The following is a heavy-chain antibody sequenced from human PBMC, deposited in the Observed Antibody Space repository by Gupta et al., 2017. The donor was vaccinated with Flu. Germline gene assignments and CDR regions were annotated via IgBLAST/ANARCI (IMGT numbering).Heavy chain of an antibody. J-gene: IGHJ5*02. Sequence: WVRQAPGKGLEWVSAISGSGGSTYYADSVKGRFTISRDNSKNTLYLQMNSLRAEDTAVYYCAKDPRYCSSTSCYGGNWFDPWGQGTLVTVSS. V-gene: IGHV3-23*01. CDR3: AKDPRYCSSTSCYGGNWFDP. D-gene: IGHD2-2*01. CDR2: ISGSGGST.